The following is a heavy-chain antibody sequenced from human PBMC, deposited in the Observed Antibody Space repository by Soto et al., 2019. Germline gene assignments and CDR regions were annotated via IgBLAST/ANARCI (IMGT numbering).Heavy chain of an antibody. V-gene: IGHV3-23*01. Sequence: EVQLLESGGGLVQPGGSLRLSCAASGFTFSTYAMSGVRQAPGKGLEWVATIRGSGGNTHYADSVKGRFTTSRDNSENTVYLQMNSLRAEDTAVYYCARVKAQILSSGWYGGDDIWGHGTMVTVSS. CDR3: ARVKAQILSSGWYGGDDI. CDR2: IRGSGGNT. CDR1: GFTFSTYA. J-gene: IGHJ3*02. D-gene: IGHD6-19*01.